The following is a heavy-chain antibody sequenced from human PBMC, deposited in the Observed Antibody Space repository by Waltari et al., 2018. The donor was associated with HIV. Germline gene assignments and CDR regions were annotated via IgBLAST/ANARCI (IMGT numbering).Heavy chain of an antibody. D-gene: IGHD7-27*01. CDR2: IYYSGST. CDR3: ASQFVKWGSLYYGMDV. CDR1: GGSISSSSYY. V-gene: IGHV4-39*01. J-gene: IGHJ6*02. Sequence: QLQLQESGPGLVKPSETLSLTCTVSGGSISSSSYYWGWIRPPPGKGLGWIGSIYYSGSTYYNPSLKSRVTISVDTSKNQFSLKLSSVTAADTAVYYCASQFVKWGSLYYGMDVWGQGTTVTVSS.